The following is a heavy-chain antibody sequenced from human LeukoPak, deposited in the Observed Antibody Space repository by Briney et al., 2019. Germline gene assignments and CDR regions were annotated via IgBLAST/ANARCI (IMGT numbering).Heavy chain of an antibody. D-gene: IGHD5-18*01. CDR3: ARVQIGYSYGLFDY. CDR2: VYYTGST. Sequence: ASETLSLTCTVSGGSIINYYWSWIRQPPGKGLEWIGYVYYTGSTNYNPSLKSRVTTSVDTSKNQFSLELSSVTAADTAVYYCARVQIGYSYGLFDYWGQGTLVTVSS. V-gene: IGHV4-59*01. J-gene: IGHJ4*02. CDR1: GGSIINYY.